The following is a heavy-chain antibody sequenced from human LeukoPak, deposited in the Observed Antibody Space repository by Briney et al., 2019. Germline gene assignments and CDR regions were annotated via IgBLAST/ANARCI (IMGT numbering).Heavy chain of an antibody. CDR2: IPHYGSNA. CDR1: GLTFTRNC. Sequence: GGSLRLSCVASGLTFTRNCMHWVRQAPGKGLEWVAAIPHYGSNALYADSVKGRFIISRDDSKDTQYLQMNSLRIEDSAMYYCATGSDYYYASWGQGTLVTVSS. J-gene: IGHJ5*02. CDR3: ATGSDYYYAS. D-gene: IGHD3-3*01. V-gene: IGHV3-30*03.